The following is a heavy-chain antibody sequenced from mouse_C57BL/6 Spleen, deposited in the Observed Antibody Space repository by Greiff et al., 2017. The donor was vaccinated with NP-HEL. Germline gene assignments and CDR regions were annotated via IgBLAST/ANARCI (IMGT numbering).Heavy chain of an antibody. D-gene: IGHD2-13*01. J-gene: IGHJ4*01. CDR2: IYPGDGDT. V-gene: IGHV1-82*01. CDR1: GYSFSSSW. Sequence: VQLQESGPELVKPGASVKISCKASGYSFSSSWMNWVKQRPGKGLEWIGRIYPGDGDTNYNGKFKGKATLTADKSSSTAYMQLSSLTSEDSAVYFCERVKAMDYWGQGTSVTVSS. CDR3: ERVKAMDY.